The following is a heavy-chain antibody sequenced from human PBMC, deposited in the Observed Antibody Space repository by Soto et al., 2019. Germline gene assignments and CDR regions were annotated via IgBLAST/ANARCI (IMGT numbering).Heavy chain of an antibody. D-gene: IGHD2-15*01. CDR3: ARGWVVPANDY. CDR2: MNPNSGNT. J-gene: IGHJ4*02. Sequence: QVQLVQSGAEVQKPGASVKVSCKSSGYIFTNYDINWVRQATGQGLEWMGWMNPNSGNTGCAQKFQGRVTMTRNTSISTAYMELSSLKSEDTAVYYCARGWVVPANDYWGQGTLVTVTS. CDR1: GYIFTNYD. V-gene: IGHV1-8*01.